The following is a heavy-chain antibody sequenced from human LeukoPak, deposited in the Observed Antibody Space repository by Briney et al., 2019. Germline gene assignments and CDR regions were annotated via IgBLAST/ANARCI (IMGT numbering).Heavy chain of an antibody. Sequence: ASVKVSCKASGYAFTSYAMHWVRQAPGQRLEWMGWINAGNGNTKYSQKFQGRVTITRDTSASTAYMELSSLRSEDTAVYYCARVGRIAVAGSFGAFDIWCQGTMVTVSS. CDR3: ARVGRIAVAGSFGAFDI. V-gene: IGHV1-3*01. CDR1: GYAFTSYA. D-gene: IGHD6-19*01. J-gene: IGHJ3*02. CDR2: INAGNGNT.